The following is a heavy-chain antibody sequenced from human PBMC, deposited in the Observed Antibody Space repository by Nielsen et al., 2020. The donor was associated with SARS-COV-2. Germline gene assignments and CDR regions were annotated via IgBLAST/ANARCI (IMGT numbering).Heavy chain of an antibody. CDR3: AKDLADSWSDDYSAYYNMDV. CDR1: GFIFTSHA. V-gene: IGHV3-30*18. D-gene: IGHD3-3*01. Sequence: GGSLRLSCAASGFIFTSHAMHWVRQAPGQGLGWVAVVSYDGRNQYYADSVRGRFTISRDNSKNTLYLQMNSLRGEDTAVYYCAKDLADSWSDDYSAYYNMDVWGKGTTVTVSS. J-gene: IGHJ6*03. CDR2: VSYDGRNQ.